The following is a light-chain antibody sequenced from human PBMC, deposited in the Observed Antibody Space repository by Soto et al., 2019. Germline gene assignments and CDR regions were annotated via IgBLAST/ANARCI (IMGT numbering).Light chain of an antibody. CDR2: DSS. V-gene: IGKV1-39*01. CDR3: QQSYSNPTWT. CDR1: QSISYY. J-gene: IGKJ1*01. Sequence: DIQITQSPSSLSSSVPDRVTVTCRASQSISYYLNWYQQKQGRAPTLLVYDSSTLQSGVPSRFSGSGFGAEFTLTVSSLQPEDFATYYCQQSYSNPTWTFGQGTKVDIK.